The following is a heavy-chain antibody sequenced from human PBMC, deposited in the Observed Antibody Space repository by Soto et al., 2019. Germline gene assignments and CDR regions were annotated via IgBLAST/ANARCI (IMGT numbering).Heavy chain of an antibody. CDR2: INAEGTTT. CDR3: ACSARGLYGDYN. V-gene: IGHV3-74*01. D-gene: IGHD4-17*01. CDR1: GFTFTNYW. Sequence: EVQLVESGGGLVQPGESLRLSCSASGFTFTNYWMHWVRQAPGKGLVWVSRINAEGTTTNYADSVKGRFTTSRDNAKSTLYLQMNSLGAEDTAVYYCACSARGLYGDYNWGQGTLVTVSS. J-gene: IGHJ4*02.